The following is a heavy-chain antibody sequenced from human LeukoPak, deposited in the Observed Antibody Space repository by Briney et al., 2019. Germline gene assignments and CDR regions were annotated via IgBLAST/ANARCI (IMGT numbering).Heavy chain of an antibody. CDR2: IKQDGSEK. J-gene: IGHJ4*02. Sequence: GGSLRLSCAASGFIFTNYWMYWVRQAPGKGLEWVANIKQDGSEKNYVDSVRGRFTISRDNAKNSVYLRMNSLRAEDTAVYYCAMTMVRGQGTLVTVSS. CDR3: AMTMV. D-gene: IGHD3-10*01. V-gene: IGHV3-7*01. CDR1: GFIFTNYW.